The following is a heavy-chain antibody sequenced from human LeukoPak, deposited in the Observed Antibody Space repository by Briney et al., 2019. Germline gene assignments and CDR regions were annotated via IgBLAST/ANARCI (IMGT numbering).Heavy chain of an antibody. D-gene: IGHD6-19*01. V-gene: IGHV3-23*01. J-gene: IGHJ6*03. CDR3: AKDHEQWLVRTEYMDV. CDR2: ISGSGGST. Sequence: GGSLRLSCAASGFTFSSYAMSWVRQAPGKGLEWVSAISGSGGSTYYADSVKGRFTISRDNSKNTLCLQMNSLRAEDTAVYYCAKDHEQWLVRTEYMDVWGKGTTVTVSS. CDR1: GFTFSSYA.